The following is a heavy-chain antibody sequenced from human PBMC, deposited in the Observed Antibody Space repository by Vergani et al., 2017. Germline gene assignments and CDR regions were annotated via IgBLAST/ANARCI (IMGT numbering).Heavy chain of an antibody. Sequence: EVQLLESGGGLVQPGGSLRLSCAASGFTFSSYAMSWVRQAPGKGLEWVSAISGSGGSTYYADSVKGRFTISSDNSKNTLYLQMNSLGAEDTAVYYCAILLGFGELYGGNFDYWGQGTLVTVSS. J-gene: IGHJ4*02. CDR1: GFTFSSYA. CDR2: ISGSGGST. V-gene: IGHV3-23*01. D-gene: IGHD3-10*01. CDR3: AILLGFGELYGGNFDY.